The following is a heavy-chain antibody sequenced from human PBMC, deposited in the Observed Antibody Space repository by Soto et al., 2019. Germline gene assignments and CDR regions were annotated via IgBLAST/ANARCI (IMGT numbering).Heavy chain of an antibody. V-gene: IGHV4-59*08. J-gene: IGHJ6*02. CDR1: GGSISNYY. CDR3: ARLLYDFWSGYYRRGPLDV. D-gene: IGHD3-3*01. Sequence: SETLSLTCTVSGGSISNYYWSWIRQPPGKGLEWITYINYKGDTRYNPSLKSRLTVSVDTSENQFSLKLSSVTAADTAFYYCARLLYDFWSGYYRRGPLDVWGQGTTVTVSS. CDR2: INYKGDT.